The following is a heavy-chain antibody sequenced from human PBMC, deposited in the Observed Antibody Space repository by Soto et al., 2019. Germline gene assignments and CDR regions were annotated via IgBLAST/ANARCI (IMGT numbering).Heavy chain of an antibody. Sequence: PXETLSVPFSAACGSISSGGYAWSWIRQPPGKGLEWIGYIYHSGSTYYNPSLKSRVTISVDRSKNQFSLKLSSVTAADTAVYYCARSLSGNAWEGVAFEIWGQGTMVTVSS. V-gene: IGHV4-30-2*01. D-gene: IGHD2-15*01. CDR1: CGSISSGGYA. J-gene: IGHJ3*02. CDR3: ARSLSGNAWEGVAFEI. CDR2: IYHSGST.